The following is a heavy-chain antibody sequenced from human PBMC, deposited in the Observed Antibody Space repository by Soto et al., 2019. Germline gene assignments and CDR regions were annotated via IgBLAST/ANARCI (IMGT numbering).Heavy chain of an antibody. CDR2: ISSSSSTI. V-gene: IGHV3-48*01. CDR1: GFTFSSYS. CDR3: ARDHVTTVTTGRDFDY. Sequence: GGSLRLSCAASGFTFSSYSMNWVRQAPGKGLEWVSYISSSSSTIYYADSVKGRFTISRDNAKNSLYLQMNSLRAEDTAVYYCARDHVTTVTTGRDFDYWGQGTLVTVSS. J-gene: IGHJ4*02. D-gene: IGHD4-4*01.